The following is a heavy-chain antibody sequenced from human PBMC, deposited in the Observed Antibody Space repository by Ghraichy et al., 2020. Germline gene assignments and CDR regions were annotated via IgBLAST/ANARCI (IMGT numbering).Heavy chain of an antibody. Sequence: SETLSLTCTVSGGSISSDFYYWGWIRQPPGKGLEWIGSIYYSGSAYYKSSLKCRVTISVDTSKNQFSLKVNSATAADTAVYFCARQSDSGTFPFEAFDIWGPGAVVTVSS. D-gene: IGHD1-26*01. V-gene: IGHV4-39*01. CDR2: IYYSGSA. CDR3: ARQSDSGTFPFEAFDI. J-gene: IGHJ3*02. CDR1: GGSISSDFYY.